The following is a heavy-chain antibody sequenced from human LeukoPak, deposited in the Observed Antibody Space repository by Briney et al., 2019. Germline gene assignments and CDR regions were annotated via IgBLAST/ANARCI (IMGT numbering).Heavy chain of an antibody. CDR1: DGSISSSSYY. CDR3: ARGPAVITTRYFDY. CDR2: IYYSGST. D-gene: IGHD3-16*01. V-gene: IGHV4-39*01. J-gene: IGHJ4*02. Sequence: PSETLSLTCTVSDGSISSSSYYWGWIRQPPGKGLEWIGSIYYSGSTYYNPSLKSRVSISVDTSKNQFSLKLSSVTAADTAVYYCARGPAVITTRYFDYWGQGTLVTVSS.